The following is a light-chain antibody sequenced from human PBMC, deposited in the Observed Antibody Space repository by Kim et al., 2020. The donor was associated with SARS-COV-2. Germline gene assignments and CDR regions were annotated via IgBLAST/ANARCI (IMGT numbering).Light chain of an antibody. J-gene: IGLJ1*01. CDR2: AKT. CDR1: SYNIGAGYE. CDR3: QSYDSGLGGSV. Sequence: QRVTISCTGSSYNIGAGYEVHWYQQLPGTAPKLVIYAKTNRPSGIPDRFSGSKSGTSASLAITGLLAADEADYYCQSYDSGLGGSVFGTGTKVTFL. V-gene: IGLV1-40*01.